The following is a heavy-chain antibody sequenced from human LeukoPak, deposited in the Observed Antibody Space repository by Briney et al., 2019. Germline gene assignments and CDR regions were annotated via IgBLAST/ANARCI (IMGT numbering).Heavy chain of an antibody. Sequence: PSETLSLTCTVSGGSISSYYWSWIRQPPGKGLEWIGYIYYSGSTNYNPSLKSRVTISVDTSENQFSLNLISVTAADTAVYYCARGFRMVVTAIGFDYWGQGTLVTVSS. CDR2: IYYSGST. J-gene: IGHJ4*02. V-gene: IGHV4-59*01. D-gene: IGHD2-21*02. CDR3: ARGFRMVVTAIGFDY. CDR1: GGSISSYY.